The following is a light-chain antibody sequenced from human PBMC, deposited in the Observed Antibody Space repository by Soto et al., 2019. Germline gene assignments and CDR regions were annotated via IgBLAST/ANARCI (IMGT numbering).Light chain of an antibody. V-gene: IGLV2-11*01. CDR1: SSDVGGYEY. CDR3: SSYTSSSTDV. J-gene: IGLJ1*01. CDR2: HVG. Sequence: QSALTQPRSVSGSPGQSVTISCSGTSSDVGGYEYVSWYQQHPGKAPRLLIYHVGQRPSGVSNRFSGSKSGNTASLTISGLQAEDEAEYYCSSYTSSSTDVFGTGTKVTVL.